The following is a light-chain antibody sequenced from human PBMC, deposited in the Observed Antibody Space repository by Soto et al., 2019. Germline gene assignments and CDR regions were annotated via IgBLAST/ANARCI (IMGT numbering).Light chain of an antibody. CDR3: QSYDSILTGSV. Sequence: QSALTQPPSVSGAPGQRVTISCTGSSSNIGAGYDVHWYQQRPGTAPKLLIFGNINRPSGVPDRFSGSKSGTSASLAITGLQAGDEADYYCQSYDSILTGSVFGTGTKVT. V-gene: IGLV1-40*01. CDR1: SSNIGAGYD. CDR2: GNI. J-gene: IGLJ1*01.